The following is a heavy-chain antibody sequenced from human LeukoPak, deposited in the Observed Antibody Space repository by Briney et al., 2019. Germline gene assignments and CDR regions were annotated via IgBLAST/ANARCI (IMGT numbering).Heavy chain of an antibody. CDR1: GYTFTSYG. CDR2: ISAYNDNT. D-gene: IGHD3-10*01. V-gene: IGHV1-18*01. Sequence: ASVKVSCKASGYTFTSYGISWVRQAPGQGLEWMGWISAYNDNTNYAQKLQGRVAMTTDTSTSTAYMELRSLRSDDTAVYYCARDPEYYYGSGSYYNVLTGFDYWGQGTLVTVSS. J-gene: IGHJ4*02. CDR3: ARDPEYYYGSGSYYNVLTGFDY.